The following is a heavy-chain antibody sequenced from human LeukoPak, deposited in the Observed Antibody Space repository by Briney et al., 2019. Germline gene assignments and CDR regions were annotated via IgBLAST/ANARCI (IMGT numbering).Heavy chain of an antibody. D-gene: IGHD1-26*01. V-gene: IGHV3-7*01. CDR3: ARANSDRYSGTWGDY. CDR1: GFTFSSYW. Sequence: GGSLRLSCAASGFTFSSYWMSWVRQAPGKGLEWVANIKQDGSEKYYVDSVKGRFTISRDNAKNSLYLQMNSLRAEDTAVYYCARANSDRYSGTWGDYWGQGTLVTVSS. J-gene: IGHJ4*02. CDR2: IKQDGSEK.